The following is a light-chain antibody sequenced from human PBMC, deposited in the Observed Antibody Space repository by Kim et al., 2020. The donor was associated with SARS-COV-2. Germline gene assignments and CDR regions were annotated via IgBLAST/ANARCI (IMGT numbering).Light chain of an antibody. CDR3: QQYNTWPRT. CDR2: AAS. Sequence: GSPGEIVTHSGRASQSVSINLSCYQQNPGRAPRLLISAASSRATGIPARFSGSGSGTEFTLTISSLQSEDFAVYYCQQYNTWPRTLGQGTKVDIK. J-gene: IGKJ1*01. V-gene: IGKV3-15*01. CDR1: QSVSIN.